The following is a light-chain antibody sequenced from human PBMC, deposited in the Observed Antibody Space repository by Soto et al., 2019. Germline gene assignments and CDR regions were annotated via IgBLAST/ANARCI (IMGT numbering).Light chain of an antibody. J-gene: IGKJ5*01. V-gene: IGKV3-15*01. CDR3: QQYNNWPPIT. CDR2: DAS. Sequence: EIVMTQSPGTLSVSPGERATLSCRASQSVRSKLAWYQQKPGQAPRLLIYDASTRATGIPARFSGSGSGTEFTLTISSLQSEDFAVYYCQQYNNWPPITFGQGTRLESK. CDR1: QSVRSK.